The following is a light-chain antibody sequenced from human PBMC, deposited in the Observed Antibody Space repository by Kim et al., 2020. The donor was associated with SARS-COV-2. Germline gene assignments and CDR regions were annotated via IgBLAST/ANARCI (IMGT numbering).Light chain of an antibody. CDR2: DAS. CDR3: QQYLNFLT. CDR1: QDIKKY. J-gene: IGKJ4*01. V-gene: IGKV1-33*01. Sequence: SASVGERVTITCQASQDIKKYLNWYQQKPGKAPKLLIYDASNLETGVPSRFSGSGSGTDFIFTITSLQPEDIATYYCQQYLNFLTFGGGTKVDIK.